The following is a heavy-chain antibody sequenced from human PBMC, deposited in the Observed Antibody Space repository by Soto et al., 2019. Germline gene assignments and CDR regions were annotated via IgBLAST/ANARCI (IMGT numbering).Heavy chain of an antibody. J-gene: IGHJ4*02. CDR1: GFTFSSDA. CDR3: AKDGYTYGNNFAY. D-gene: IGHD5-18*01. V-gene: IGHV3-23*01. Sequence: GGSLRLSCAASGFTFSSDAMSWVRQAPGKGLEWVSVISGSGGSTHYADSVKGRFTISRDKSKNTLYLEMNSLRAEDTALYYCAKDGYTYGNNFAYWGQGTLVTVSS. CDR2: ISGSGGST.